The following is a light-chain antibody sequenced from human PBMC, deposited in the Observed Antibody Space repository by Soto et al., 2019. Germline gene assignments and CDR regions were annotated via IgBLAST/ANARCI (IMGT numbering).Light chain of an antibody. J-gene: IGLJ1*01. CDR3: SSYTRNSTYV. V-gene: IGLV2-14*01. CDR2: EVN. CDR1: SSDVGHYNY. Sequence: SGLTQPPSASGSPGQRVTISCTGTSSDVGHYNYVSWYQQYPGKAPKLMIYEVNNRPSGVSNRFSGSKSGNTASLTISGLQPEDEADYYCSSYTRNSTYVFGTGTKVTVL.